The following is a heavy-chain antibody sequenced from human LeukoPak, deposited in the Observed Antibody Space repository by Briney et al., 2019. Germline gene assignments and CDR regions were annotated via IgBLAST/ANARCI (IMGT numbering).Heavy chain of an antibody. Sequence: GGSLRLSCAGSGFTFNSYAMSWVRQAPGKGLEWVCGIRGSGSETFYADSVKGRFTISRDNAKNSLYLQMNSLRAEDTAVYYCAREGLVGSTGYWGQGTLVTVSS. V-gene: IGHV3-23*01. D-gene: IGHD2-8*02. CDR2: IRGSGSET. CDR1: GFTFNSYA. J-gene: IGHJ4*02. CDR3: AREGLVGSTGY.